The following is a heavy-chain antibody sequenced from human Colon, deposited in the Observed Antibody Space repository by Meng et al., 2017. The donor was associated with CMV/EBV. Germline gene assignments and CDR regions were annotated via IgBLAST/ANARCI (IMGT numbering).Heavy chain of an antibody. V-gene: IGHV1-18*01. CDR2: ISAYNGNT. Sequence: ASVKVSYKASGYTFTSYGISWVRQAPGQGLEWMGWISAYNGNTNYAQKLQGRVTMTTDTSTSTAYMELRSLRSDDTAVYYCARELLGADFWSGWRWFDPWGQGTLVTVSS. J-gene: IGHJ5*02. CDR1: GYTFTSYG. CDR3: ARELLGADFWSGWRWFDP. D-gene: IGHD3-3*01.